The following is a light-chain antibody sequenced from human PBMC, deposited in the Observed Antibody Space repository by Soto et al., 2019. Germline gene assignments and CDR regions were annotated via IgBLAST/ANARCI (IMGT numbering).Light chain of an antibody. CDR3: QQYGSSPFT. V-gene: IGKV3-20*01. CDR1: QSVNNKY. Sequence: EIVLTQSPGTLSLSPGERATLSCRASQSVNNKYLTWYQQKPGQAPRLLIYGASSRATGIPDRFSGSGSGTDFTLTISRLEPEDFAVCYCQQYGSSPFTFGPGTKVDIK. J-gene: IGKJ3*01. CDR2: GAS.